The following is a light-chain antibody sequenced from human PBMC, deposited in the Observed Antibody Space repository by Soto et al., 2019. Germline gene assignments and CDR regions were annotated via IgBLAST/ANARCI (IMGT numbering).Light chain of an antibody. CDR1: QSVDRN. CDR2: GAS. J-gene: IGKJ5*01. CDR3: QQRSSWPPT. Sequence: EIVMTQSPGTLSVSTEEGATLSCRASQSVDRNLAWYQQKNGKAPRILIYGASTRATGVPARFSGSGSGTDFTLPISRLEPEDFEVYYCQQRSSWPPTFGQGTRLEIK. V-gene: IGKV3-11*01.